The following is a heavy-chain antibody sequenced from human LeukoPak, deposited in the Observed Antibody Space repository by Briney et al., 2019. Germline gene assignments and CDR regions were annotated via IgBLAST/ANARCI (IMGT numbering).Heavy chain of an antibody. CDR1: RFTFSNYW. Sequence: GGSLRLSCAVSRFTFSNYWMSWVRRAPGKGLEWVANINQDGSEKYYVGSVKGRFTISRDNAKNSLYLQMNSLRAEDTAVYYCARKLYYYDSGGSAGYAGWFDPWGQGTLVTVSS. CDR3: ARKLYYYDSGGSAGYAGWFDP. CDR2: INQDGSEK. V-gene: IGHV3-7*05. J-gene: IGHJ5*02. D-gene: IGHD3-22*01.